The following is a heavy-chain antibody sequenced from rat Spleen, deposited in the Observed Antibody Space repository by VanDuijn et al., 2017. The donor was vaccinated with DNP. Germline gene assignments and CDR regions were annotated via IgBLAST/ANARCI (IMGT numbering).Heavy chain of an antibody. J-gene: IGHJ4*01. Sequence: EVQLVESGGGLVQPGRSLKLSCAASGFTFSNYDMAWVRQAPTKGLEWVASISTSGGSTYYRDSVKGRFTVSRDNAKSTLYLQMDSLRSEDTATYYCGRSMMVVKSYAMDAWGQGTSVTVSS. CDR3: GRSMMVVKSYAMDA. V-gene: IGHV5-25*01. D-gene: IGHD1-12*02. CDR1: GFTFSNYD. CDR2: ISTSGGST.